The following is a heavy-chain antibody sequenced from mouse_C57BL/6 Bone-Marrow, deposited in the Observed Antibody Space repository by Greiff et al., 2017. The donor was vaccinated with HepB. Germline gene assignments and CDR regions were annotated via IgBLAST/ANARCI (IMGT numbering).Heavy chain of an antibody. CDR3: ARGTVVATSRYFDY. CDR2: INPNNGGT. Sequence: VQLQQSGPELVKPGASVTIPCKASGYTFTDYNMDWVKQSHGKSLEWIGDINPNNGGTIYNQKFKGKATLTVDKSSSTAYMELRSLTSEDTAVYYCARGTVVATSRYFDYWVQGTTLTVSS. D-gene: IGHD1-1*01. V-gene: IGHV1-18*01. CDR1: GYTFTDYN. J-gene: IGHJ2*01.